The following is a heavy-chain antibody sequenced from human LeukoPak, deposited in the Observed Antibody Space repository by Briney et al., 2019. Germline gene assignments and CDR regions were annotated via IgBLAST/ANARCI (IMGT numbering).Heavy chain of an antibody. CDR1: GFTFSSYA. CDR3: AKGAGRSGRC. Sequence: PGGSLTLSCAGSGFTFSSYAMNWVRQAPGKGLEWVSGISDSCQSTYCADSVKGRFSISRDNSRNTLYLQMNSLRDEDRAVYYFAKGAGRSGRCWGQGNLVTVSS. D-gene: IGHD3-16*01. J-gene: IGHJ4*02. V-gene: IGHV3-23*01. CDR2: ISDSCQST.